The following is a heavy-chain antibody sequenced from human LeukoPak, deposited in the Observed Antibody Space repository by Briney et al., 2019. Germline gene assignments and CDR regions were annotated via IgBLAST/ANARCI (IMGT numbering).Heavy chain of an antibody. Sequence: SETLSLTCAVYGGSFSGYYWSWIRQPPGKGLEWIGEINHSGSTNYNPSLKSRVTISVDTPKTQFSLKLSSVTAADTAVYYCASLTGTTDYYYYYMDVWGKGTTVTVSS. CDR3: ASLTGTTDYYYYYMDV. CDR2: INHSGST. J-gene: IGHJ6*03. V-gene: IGHV4-34*01. D-gene: IGHD1-20*01. CDR1: GGSFSGYY.